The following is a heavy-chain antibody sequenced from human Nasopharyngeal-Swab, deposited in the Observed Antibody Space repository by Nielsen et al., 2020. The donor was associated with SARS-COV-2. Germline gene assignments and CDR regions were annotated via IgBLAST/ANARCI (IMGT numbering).Heavy chain of an antibody. CDR1: GSSFTSYW. CDR2: IYPGDSDT. CDR3: ARQYDSSGYYSYYYYGMDV. D-gene: IGHD3-22*01. Sequence: GGSLRLSCKGSGSSFTSYWIGWVRQLPGKGLEWMGIIYPGDSDTRYSPSFQGQVTISADKSISTAYLQWSSLKASDTAMYYCARQYDSSGYYSYYYYGMDVWGQGTTVTVSS. V-gene: IGHV5-51*01. J-gene: IGHJ6*02.